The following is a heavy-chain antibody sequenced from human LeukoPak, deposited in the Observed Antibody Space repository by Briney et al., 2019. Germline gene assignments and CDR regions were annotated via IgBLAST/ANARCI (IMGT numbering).Heavy chain of an antibody. D-gene: IGHD6-13*01. V-gene: IGHV3-23*01. Sequence: PGGSLRLSCAASGFTFSSYAMNWVRQAPGKGLQRGSAFSGSGLSKHYADTVQGRFTISRDNSQNTLYLQMNSLRDEDTAIYYCAKGISPSSSWTFDYWGQGTLVTVSS. CDR2: FSGSGLSK. CDR3: AKGISPSSSWTFDY. CDR1: GFTFSSYA. J-gene: IGHJ4*02.